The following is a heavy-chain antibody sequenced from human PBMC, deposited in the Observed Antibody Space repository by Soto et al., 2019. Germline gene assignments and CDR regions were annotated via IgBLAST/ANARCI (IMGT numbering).Heavy chain of an antibody. V-gene: IGHV1-46*01. J-gene: IGHJ5*02. Sequence: GASVKVSCKASGYTFTSYYMHWVRQAPGQGLEWMGIINPSGGITSYAQKFQGRVTMTRDTSTSTVYMELSSLRSEDTAVYYCARDRNFNYDILTGPQDRGWFDPWGQGTLVTVSS. CDR2: INPSGGIT. D-gene: IGHD3-9*01. CDR3: ARDRNFNYDILTGPQDRGWFDP. CDR1: GYTFTSYY.